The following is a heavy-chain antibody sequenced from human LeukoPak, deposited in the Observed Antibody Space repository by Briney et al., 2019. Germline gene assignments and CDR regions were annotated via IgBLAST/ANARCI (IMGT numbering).Heavy chain of an antibody. CDR3: ARDERSAAAGSAYYLDS. J-gene: IGHJ4*02. CDR2: ISGFNGNA. Sequence: ASVKVSCKASGYSFTNCGISWVRQAPGQGLEWMGWISGFNGNANFAPKLQDRVTLTTDASTSTAYMELRSLGSDDTAVYYCARDERSAAAGSAYYLDSWGQGTLVTVSS. D-gene: IGHD6-13*01. V-gene: IGHV1-18*01. CDR1: GYSFTNCG.